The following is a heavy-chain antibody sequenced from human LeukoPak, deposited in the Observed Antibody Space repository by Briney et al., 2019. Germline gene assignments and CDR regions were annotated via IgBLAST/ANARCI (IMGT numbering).Heavy chain of an antibody. D-gene: IGHD1-14*01. Sequence: PGGSLRLSCTASGLTFSTSGFNWVRQAPGRWLEWVASIGPTGSDRYHADSIKGRFTISRDNANNFLYLQMNSLRAEDTALYYCATETNGSHYDYWGQGTLLTVSS. V-gene: IGHV3-21*06. CDR2: IGPTGSDR. CDR3: ATETNGSHYDY. CDR1: GLTFSTSG. J-gene: IGHJ4*02.